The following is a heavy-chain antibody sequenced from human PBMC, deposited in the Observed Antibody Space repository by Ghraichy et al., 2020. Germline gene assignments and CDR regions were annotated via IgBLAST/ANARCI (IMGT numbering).Heavy chain of an antibody. CDR3: ARLLTTVTTFDY. Sequence: SVKVSCKASGCTFSSYAISWVRQAPGQGLEWMGGIIPIFGTANYAQKFQGRVTITADESTSTAYMELSSLRSEDTAVYYCARLLTTVTTFDYWGQGTLVTVSS. CDR1: GCTFSSYA. D-gene: IGHD4-17*01. V-gene: IGHV1-69*13. J-gene: IGHJ4*02. CDR2: IIPIFGTA.